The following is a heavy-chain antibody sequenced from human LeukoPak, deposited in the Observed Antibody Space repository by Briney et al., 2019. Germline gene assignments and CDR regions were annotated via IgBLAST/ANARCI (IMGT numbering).Heavy chain of an antibody. D-gene: IGHD3-22*01. J-gene: IGHJ4*02. CDR3: ARSKSLLSIVVVPGY. CDR1: GYTFTSYD. Sequence: ASVKVSCKASGYTFTSYDINWVRQATGQGLEWMGWMNPNSGNTGYAQKFQGRVTMTRNTSISTAYMELSSLRSEDTAVYYCARSKSLLSIVVVPGYWGQGTLVTVSS. CDR2: MNPNSGNT. V-gene: IGHV1-8*01.